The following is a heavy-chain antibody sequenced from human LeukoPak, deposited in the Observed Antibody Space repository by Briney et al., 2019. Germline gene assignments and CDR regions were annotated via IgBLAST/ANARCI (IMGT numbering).Heavy chain of an antibody. CDR3: ARGPALLRYFDWPPFIQH. CDR1: CGAFRGFY. J-gene: IGHJ1*01. Sequence: SATLSLPCAVFCGAFRGFYRSGIRPPPAQGLGWIGEINYSGTTNYNPTLKSRVTISVDTSKNQFSLKLSSVTAADTAVYYCARGPALLRYFDWPPFIQHWGQGTLVTVSS. CDR2: INYSGTT. D-gene: IGHD3-9*01. V-gene: IGHV4-34*01.